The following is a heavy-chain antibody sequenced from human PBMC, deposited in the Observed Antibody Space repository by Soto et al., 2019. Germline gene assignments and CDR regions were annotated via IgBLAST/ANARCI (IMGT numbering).Heavy chain of an antibody. J-gene: IGHJ6*02. CDR3: ARAYYGSGSTHYYYGMDV. CDR1: GGSFSGYY. CDR2: INHSGST. Sequence: SETLSLTCAVYGGSFSGYYWSWIRQPPGKGLEWIGEINHSGSTNYNPSLKSRVTISVDTSKNHFSLKLSSVTAADTAVYYCARAYYGSGSTHYYYGMDVWGQGTTVTVSS. V-gene: IGHV4-34*01. D-gene: IGHD3-10*01.